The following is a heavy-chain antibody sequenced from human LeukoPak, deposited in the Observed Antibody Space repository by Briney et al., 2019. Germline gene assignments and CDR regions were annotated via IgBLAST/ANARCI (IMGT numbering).Heavy chain of an antibody. D-gene: IGHD6-19*01. V-gene: IGHV3-48*03. Sequence: GGSLRLSCAASGFIFSSYEMNWVRQAPGKGLEWVSYISSGGSTIYYADSVKGRFTISRDNAKNTLYLQMNSLRAEDTAVYYCARGLSIAVASGMDVWGQGTTVTVSS. CDR1: GFIFSSYE. CDR2: ISSGGSTI. J-gene: IGHJ6*02. CDR3: ARGLSIAVASGMDV.